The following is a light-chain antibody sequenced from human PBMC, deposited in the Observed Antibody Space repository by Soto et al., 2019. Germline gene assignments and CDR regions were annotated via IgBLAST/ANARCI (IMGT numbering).Light chain of an antibody. Sequence: DIVMTQSPLSLPVTPGEPASISCRSSQSLLHSNGYTYLDWYLQKPGQSPQLLIYLGSNRASGVPDRVSGSGSGTDITLKISRVEAEDVGVYYCMQGLQTPPITFGRGTRPVIK. CDR3: MQGLQTPPIT. CDR1: QSLLHSNGYTY. V-gene: IGKV2-28*01. J-gene: IGKJ5*01. CDR2: LGS.